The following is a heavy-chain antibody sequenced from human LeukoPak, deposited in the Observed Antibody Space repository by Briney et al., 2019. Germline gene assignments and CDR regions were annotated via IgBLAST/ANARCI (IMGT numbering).Heavy chain of an antibody. CDR3: ARVRSGSDYYDSSGYYYFDY. CDR2: IYYSGST. CDR1: GGSISSSSYY. D-gene: IGHD3-22*01. Sequence: SETLSLTCTVSGGSISSSSYYWGWIRQPPGKGLEWIGSIYYSGSTYYNPSLKSRVTISVDTSKNQFSLKLSSVTAADTAVYYCARVRSGSDYYDSSGYYYFDYWGQGTLVTVSS. J-gene: IGHJ4*02. V-gene: IGHV4-39*07.